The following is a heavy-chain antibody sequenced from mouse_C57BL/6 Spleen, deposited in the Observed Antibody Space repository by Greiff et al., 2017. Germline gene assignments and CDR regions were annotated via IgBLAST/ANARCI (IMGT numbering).Heavy chain of an antibody. CDR2: IYPGDGDT. V-gene: IGHV1-82*01. Sequence: QVQLKESGPELVKPGASVKISCKASGYAFSSSWMNWVKQRPGKGLEWIGRIYPGDGDTNYNGKFKGKATLTADKSSSTSYMQLSSLTSEDSAVYFCASRTEDAMDYWGQGTSVTVSS. CDR1: GYAFSSSW. CDR3: ASRTEDAMDY. J-gene: IGHJ4*01.